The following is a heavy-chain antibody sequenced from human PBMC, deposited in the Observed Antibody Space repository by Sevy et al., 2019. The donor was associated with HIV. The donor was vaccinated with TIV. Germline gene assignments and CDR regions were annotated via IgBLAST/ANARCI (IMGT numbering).Heavy chain of an antibody. CDR1: GFSFSIYS. V-gene: IGHV3-48*01. J-gene: IGHJ4*02. Sequence: GGSLRLSCAASGFSFSIYSMNWVRQAPGKGLEWLSYMSNTGGTIHYADSVKGRFTISRENAKNSLYLQMNSLRAEDTAVYYCASQRGGYERLYYFDYWGQGTLLTVSS. CDR3: ASQRGGYERLYYFDY. CDR2: MSNTGGTI. D-gene: IGHD5-12*01.